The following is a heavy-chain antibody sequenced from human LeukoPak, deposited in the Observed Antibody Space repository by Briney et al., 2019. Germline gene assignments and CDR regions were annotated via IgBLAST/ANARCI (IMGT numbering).Heavy chain of an antibody. CDR2: IYTSGTT. V-gene: IGHV4-4*07. CDR3: VREGTYCTHGVCYEY. J-gene: IGHJ4*02. Sequence: SETLSLTCTVSGDSISSYYWSWIRQPAGKGLQWIGRIYTSGTTTYNPSLKSRLTISVDTSKNQFSLRLSSVTAADTAVYYCVREGTYCTHGVCYEYWGQGTLVTVSS. CDR1: GDSISSYY. D-gene: IGHD2-8*01.